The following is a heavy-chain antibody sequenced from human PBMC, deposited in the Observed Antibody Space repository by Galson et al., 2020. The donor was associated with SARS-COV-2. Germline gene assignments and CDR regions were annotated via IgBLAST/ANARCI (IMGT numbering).Heavy chain of an antibody. CDR1: GVTFDDYG. D-gene: IGHD2-2*02. J-gene: IGHJ3*02. V-gene: IGHV3-20*04. CDR3: ARGYMAGPFDI. CDR2: INKNGGST. Sequence: GESLKISCTASGVTFDDYGMSWVRQVPGKGLEWVSGINKNGGSTGYGDSVKGRFTISRDSAANSLYMQMNSLRAEDTALYYCARGYMAGPFDIWGQGTMVTVSS.